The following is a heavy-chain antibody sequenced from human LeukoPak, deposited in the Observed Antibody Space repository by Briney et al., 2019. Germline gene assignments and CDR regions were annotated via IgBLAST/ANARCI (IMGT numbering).Heavy chain of an antibody. CDR3: ARAPAPGFDY. Sequence: GGSLRLSCAASGFTFSSYEMNWVRQAPGKGLEWISYISSSGSAKYYADSVKGRFTVSRDNAKNSLYLQMNSLRAEDTAVYYCARAPAPGFDYWGQGTLVTVSS. CDR2: ISSSGSAK. CDR1: GFTFSSYE. V-gene: IGHV3-48*03. J-gene: IGHJ4*02. D-gene: IGHD1-14*01.